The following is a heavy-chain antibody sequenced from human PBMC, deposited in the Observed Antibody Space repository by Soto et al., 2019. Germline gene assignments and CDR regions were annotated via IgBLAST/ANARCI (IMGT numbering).Heavy chain of an antibody. V-gene: IGHV1-18*01. CDR3: ARLENNDLRAWADT. CDR1: GYTFNASG. CDR2: FSAYVGDT. J-gene: IGHJ4*02. D-gene: IGHD1-1*01. Sequence: QVRLVQSGAEVKKPGASLKVSCKASGYTFNASGISWVRRAPGQGLEWMGWFSAYVGDTKFAQNFQGRVTLSTDTSTNTANMELRSLRSDDPGVDYWARLENNDLRAWADTGGQGTPAIVS.